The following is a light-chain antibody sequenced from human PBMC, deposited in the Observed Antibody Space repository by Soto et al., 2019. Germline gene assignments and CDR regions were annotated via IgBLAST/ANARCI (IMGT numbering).Light chain of an antibody. CDR3: QQFGSAPEGT. V-gene: IGKV3-20*01. J-gene: IGKJ1*01. CDR2: GAS. Sequence: EIVLTQSPGTLSLSPGERATLSCRASQSVSSSYLAWYQQKPGQAPRLLIYGASSRATGIPDRFSGSASGNDFTLTISRLEPEDFAVYYCQQFGSAPEGTFGQGTKVEI. CDR1: QSVSSSY.